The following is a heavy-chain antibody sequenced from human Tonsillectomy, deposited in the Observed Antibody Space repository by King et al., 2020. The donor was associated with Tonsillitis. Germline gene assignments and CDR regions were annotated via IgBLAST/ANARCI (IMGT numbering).Heavy chain of an antibody. D-gene: IGHD3-10*01. CDR1: GFTFSNAW. CDR3: TCEYYYGSGSPFHNYVN. J-gene: IGHJ4*02. CDR2: IKSKTDGGTT. Sequence: VQLVESGGGLVKPGGSLRLSCAAAGFTFSNAWMSWVRQAPGKGLEWVGRIKSKTDGGTTDYAAPVNGRFTISRDDSKNTLYLQMNSLKTEDTAVYYCTCEYYYGSGSPFHNYVNWGQGTLVTVSS. V-gene: IGHV3-15*01.